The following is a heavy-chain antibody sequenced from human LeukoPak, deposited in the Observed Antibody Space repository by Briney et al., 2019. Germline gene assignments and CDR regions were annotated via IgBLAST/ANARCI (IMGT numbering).Heavy chain of an antibody. CDR3: ARVGREPNGGFDY. CDR1: GGSFSGYY. V-gene: IGHV4-34*01. D-gene: IGHD1-14*01. J-gene: IGHJ4*02. Sequence: SETLSLTCAVYGGSFSGYYWSWIRQPAGKGLEWIGEINHSGSTNYNPSLKSRVTISVDTSKNQFSLKLSSVTAADTAVYYCARVGREPNGGFDYWGQGTLVTVSS. CDR2: INHSGST.